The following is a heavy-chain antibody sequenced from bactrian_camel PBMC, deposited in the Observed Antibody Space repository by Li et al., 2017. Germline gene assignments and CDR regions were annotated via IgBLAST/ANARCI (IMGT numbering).Heavy chain of an antibody. CDR1: GYNSGRQF. CDR3: AAEVRTDGSRCVGVYNY. CDR2: IATGSGNT. V-gene: IGHV3S63*01. D-gene: IGHD6*01. J-gene: IGHJ4*01. Sequence: HVQLVESGGGSVQAGGSLRLSCAAPGYNSGRQFMGWFRQFPGKEREGVARIATGSGNTYYADSVKGRFTISQDNAKITVYLQMNSLKPEDTAMYYCAAEVRTDGSRCVGVYNYWGQGTQVTVS.